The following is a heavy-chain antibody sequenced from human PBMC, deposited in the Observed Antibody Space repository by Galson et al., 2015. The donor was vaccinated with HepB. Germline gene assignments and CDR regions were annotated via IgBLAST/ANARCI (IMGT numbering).Heavy chain of an antibody. D-gene: IGHD6-19*01. CDR1: GYTFTGYY. CDR2: INPNSGGT. CDR3: ARVGGGWQYYFDY. V-gene: IGHV1-2*02. Sequence: SVKVSCKASGYTFTGYYMHWVRQAPGQGLEWMGWINPNSGGTNYAQKFQGRVTMTRDTSISTAYMELSRLRSDDTAVYYCARVGGGWQYYFDYWGQGTLVTASS. J-gene: IGHJ4*02.